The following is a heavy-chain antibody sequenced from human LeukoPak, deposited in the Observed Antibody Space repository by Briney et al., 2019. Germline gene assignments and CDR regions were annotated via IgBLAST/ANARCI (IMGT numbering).Heavy chain of an antibody. D-gene: IGHD6-19*01. CDR2: IKQDGSEK. J-gene: IGHJ5*02. CDR3: ARRYSSGWVNWFDP. V-gene: IGHV3-7*01. CDR1: GFTFSSYW. Sequence: GGSLRLSCAASGFTFSSYWMSWVRQAPGKGLEWVAHIKQDGSEKYYVDSVKGRFTISRDNAKNSLYLQMNSLRAEDTAVYYCARRYSSGWVNWFDPWGQGTLVTVSS.